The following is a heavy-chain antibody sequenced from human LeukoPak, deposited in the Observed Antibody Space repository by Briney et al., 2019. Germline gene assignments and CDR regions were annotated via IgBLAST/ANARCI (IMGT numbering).Heavy chain of an antibody. V-gene: IGHV4-30-4*01. D-gene: IGHD3-16*01. CDR2: IYYSGST. J-gene: IGHJ6*02. Sequence: PSETLSLTCTVSGGSISSGDYYWSRLRQPPGMDLEWIGYIYYSGSTYYNPSLKSRVTISVDTSKNQFSLKLSSVTAADTAVYYCARGGGLPHYYYYGMDVWGQGTTVTDSS. CDR1: GGSISSGDYY. CDR3: ARGGGLPHYYYYGMDV.